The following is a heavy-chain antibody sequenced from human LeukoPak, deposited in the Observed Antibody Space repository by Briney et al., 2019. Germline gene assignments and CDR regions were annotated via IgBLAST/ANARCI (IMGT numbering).Heavy chain of an antibody. CDR3: ARGKGFCSGGSCHFDS. V-gene: IGHV1-3*01. D-gene: IGHD2-15*01. Sequence: ASVKVSCKASGYTFTSYAMHWVRQAPGQRLEWMGWINAGNGNTKYSQKFQGRVTITRDTSASTAYMELSTLRSEDTAVYHCARGKGFCSGGSCHFDSWGQGTLVTVSS. CDR2: INAGNGNT. CDR1: GYTFTSYA. J-gene: IGHJ4*02.